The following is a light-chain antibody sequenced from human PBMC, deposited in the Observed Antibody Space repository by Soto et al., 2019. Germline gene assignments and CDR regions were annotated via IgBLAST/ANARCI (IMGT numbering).Light chain of an antibody. CDR2: DVS. CDR3: SSYTRSSATLHV. Sequence: QSALTQPASVSGSPGQSITISCTGTSSDVGGYNYVSWYQQHPGKAPKLMIYDVSNRPSGVSNRFSGSKSGNTASLTISGLQAEHEADYYCSSYTRSSATLHVFGTGTKVTVL. J-gene: IGLJ1*01. CDR1: SSDVGGYNY. V-gene: IGLV2-14*01.